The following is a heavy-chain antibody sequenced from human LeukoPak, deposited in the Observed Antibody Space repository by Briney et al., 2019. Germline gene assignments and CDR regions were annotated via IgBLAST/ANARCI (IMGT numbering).Heavy chain of an antibody. V-gene: IGHV4-34*01. CDR3: ARALLYGHFDP. CDR1: GGSFSGYY. Sequence: SETLSLTCAVYGGSFSGYYWSWIRQPPGKGLEWIGEINHSGSTNYNPSLKSRVTISVDTSKNQFSLKLSSVTAADTAVYYCARALLYGHFDPWGQGTLVTVSS. D-gene: IGHD2-8*01. CDR2: INHSGST. J-gene: IGHJ5*02.